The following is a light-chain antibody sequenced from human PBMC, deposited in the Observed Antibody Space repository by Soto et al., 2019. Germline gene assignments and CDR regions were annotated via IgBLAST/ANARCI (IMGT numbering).Light chain of an antibody. CDR1: QSISRY. J-gene: IGKJ2*01. Sequence: DIQMTQSPSSLSASVGDRVTITCRASQSISRYLSWYQQKPGKAPNLLIYAASSLQSGVPSRFSGSGSGTDFTLTISSLLPEDFATYCCQESHTSGTFGQGTKLEI. V-gene: IGKV1-39*01. CDR2: AAS. CDR3: QESHTSGT.